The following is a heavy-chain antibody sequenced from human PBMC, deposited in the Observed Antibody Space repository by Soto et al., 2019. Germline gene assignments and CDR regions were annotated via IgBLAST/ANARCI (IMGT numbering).Heavy chain of an antibody. V-gene: IGHV3-7*01. D-gene: IGHD5-12*01. CDR3: ARVRRLGVATIYWFDP. CDR2: IKQDGSEK. J-gene: IGHJ5*02. CDR1: GFTFSSYW. Sequence: PGGSLRLSCAASGFTFSSYWMSWVRQAPGKGLEWVANIKQDGSEKYYVDSVKGRFTISRDNAKNSLYLQMNSLRAADTAVYYCARVRRLGVATIYWFDPWGQGTLVTVSS.